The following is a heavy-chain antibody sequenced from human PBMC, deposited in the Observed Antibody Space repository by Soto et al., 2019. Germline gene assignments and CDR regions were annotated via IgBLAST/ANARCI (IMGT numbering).Heavy chain of an antibody. J-gene: IGHJ4*02. Sequence: GGSLRVSCAASGFTFSSYAMSWVRQSPGKGLEWVSGISGSGGSTYYADSVKGRFTISRDNSKNTLYLQMNSLRAEDTAVHYCAKGLFAGYFDWSTDYWGQGTLVTVSS. CDR1: GFTFSSYA. CDR2: ISGSGGST. CDR3: AKGLFAGYFDWSTDY. V-gene: IGHV3-23*01. D-gene: IGHD3-9*01.